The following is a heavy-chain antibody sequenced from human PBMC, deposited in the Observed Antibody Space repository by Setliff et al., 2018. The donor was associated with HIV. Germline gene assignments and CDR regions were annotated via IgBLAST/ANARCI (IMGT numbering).Heavy chain of an antibody. D-gene: IGHD3-9*01. J-gene: IGHJ4*02. CDR2: VRFDGNDK. V-gene: IGHV3-30*02. CDR3: ASGGYDILTGLGY. CDR1: GIIFSNYG. Sequence: PGGSLRLSCAASGIIFSNYGMHWVRQAPGKGLEWVAYVRFDGNDKYYRDSAKGRFTISRDNHKKTLSLQMNSLRGDDTAVYFCASGGYDILTGLGYWGQGTLVTVSS.